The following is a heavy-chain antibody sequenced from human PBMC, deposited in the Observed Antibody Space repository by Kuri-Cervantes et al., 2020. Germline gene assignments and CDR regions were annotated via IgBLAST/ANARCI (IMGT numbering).Heavy chain of an antibody. CDR2: INPNSGGT. CDR3: ARVQRRIAAAGKPIFDAFDI. D-gene: IGHD6-13*01. V-gene: IGHV1-2*04. J-gene: IGHJ3*02. CDR1: GYTFTGYY. Sequence: ASVKVSCKASGYTFTGYYMHWVRQAPGQGLEWMGWINPNSGGTNYAQKFQGWVTMPRDTSISTAYMELSRLRSDDTAVYYCARVQRRIAAAGKPIFDAFDIWGQGTMVTVSS.